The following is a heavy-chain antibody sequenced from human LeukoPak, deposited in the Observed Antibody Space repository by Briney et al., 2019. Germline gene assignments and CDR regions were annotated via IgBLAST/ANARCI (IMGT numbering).Heavy chain of an antibody. V-gene: IGHV1-2*02. Sequence: ASVKVSCKASGYTFTGYYMHWVRQAPGQGLEWMGWINPNSGGTNYAQKFQGRVTMTRDTSISTAYMELSRLRSDDTAVYYCARDPLYSSGWYFDYWGQGTLVTVSS. D-gene: IGHD6-19*01. CDR3: ARDPLYSSGWYFDY. J-gene: IGHJ4*02. CDR1: GYTFTGYY. CDR2: INPNSGGT.